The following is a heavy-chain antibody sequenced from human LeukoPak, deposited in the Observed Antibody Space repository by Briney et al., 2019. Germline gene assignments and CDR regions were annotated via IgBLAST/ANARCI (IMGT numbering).Heavy chain of an antibody. D-gene: IGHD6-19*01. CDR1: GGSISSYY. J-gene: IGHJ4*02. CDR2: IYYSGST. V-gene: IGHV4-59*08. CDR3: ARHERTAVAGEEFDY. Sequence: SETLSLTCTVSGGSISSYYWSWIRQPPGKGLEWIGYIYYSGSTNYNPSLKSRVTISVDTSKNQFSLKLSSVTAADTAVYYCARHERTAVAGEEFDYWGQGTLVTVSS.